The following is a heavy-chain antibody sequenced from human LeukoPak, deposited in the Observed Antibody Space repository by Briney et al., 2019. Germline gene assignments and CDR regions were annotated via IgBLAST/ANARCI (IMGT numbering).Heavy chain of an antibody. CDR1: GFTITSYA. D-gene: IGHD5-18*01. Sequence: GGSLRLSCAASGFTITSYAMSWVRQAPGKGLEWVSVISGSGGSTYSADPVKGRFTISRDNSKNTLFLQMNSLRAEDTAVYYCAKGGAAMVNYYFDYWGQGTLVTVSS. CDR2: ISGSGGST. CDR3: AKGGAAMVNYYFDY. V-gene: IGHV3-23*01. J-gene: IGHJ4*02.